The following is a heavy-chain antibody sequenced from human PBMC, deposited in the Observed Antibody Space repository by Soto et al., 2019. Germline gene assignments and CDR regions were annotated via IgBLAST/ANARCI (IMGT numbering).Heavy chain of an antibody. Sequence: QVQLVQSGAEVTKPGASVKVSCKASGYTFTSYDINWVRQATGQGLEWMGWMNPNSGNTGYAQKFQGRVTMTSNTSISTAYMELSSLRAEDTAVYYCVRRGFSSSWGYWYFDLWGRGTLVTVSS. CDR1: GYTFTSYD. J-gene: IGHJ2*01. D-gene: IGHD6-13*01. CDR3: VRRGFSSSWGYWYFDL. V-gene: IGHV1-8*01. CDR2: MNPNSGNT.